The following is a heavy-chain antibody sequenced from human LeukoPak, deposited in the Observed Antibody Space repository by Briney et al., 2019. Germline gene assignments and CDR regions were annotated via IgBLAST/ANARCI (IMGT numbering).Heavy chain of an antibody. Sequence: ASVKVSCKASGYTFTGYYMHWVRQAPGQGLEWMGWINPNSGGTNYAQKFQGRVTMTRDTSISTAYMELSGLRSDDTAVYHCARDLVGATDNWGKGSLVTVSS. V-gene: IGHV1-2*02. CDR3: ARDLVGATDN. CDR1: GYTFTGYY. J-gene: IGHJ4*02. D-gene: IGHD1-26*01. CDR2: INPNSGGT.